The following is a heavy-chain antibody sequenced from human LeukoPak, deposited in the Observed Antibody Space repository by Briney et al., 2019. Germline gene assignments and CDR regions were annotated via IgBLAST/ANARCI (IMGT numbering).Heavy chain of an antibody. CDR2: ISGSSGNT. CDR1: GFTVSSNY. V-gene: IGHV3-23*01. Sequence: PGGSLRLSCAASGFTVSSNYMSWVRQAPGKGLEWVSAISGSSGNTYYADSVKGRFTISRDNPKNTLYLQMNSLRAEDTAVYYCAKVANSGYSSSWLSDAFDIWGQGTMVTVSS. D-gene: IGHD6-13*01. CDR3: AKVANSGYSSSWLSDAFDI. J-gene: IGHJ3*02.